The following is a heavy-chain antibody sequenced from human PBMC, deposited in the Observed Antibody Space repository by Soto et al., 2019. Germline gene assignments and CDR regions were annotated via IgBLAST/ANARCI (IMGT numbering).Heavy chain of an antibody. Sequence: HPGESLRLSCAASGFTFSSYSMNWVRQAPGKGLEWVSYISSSSSTIYYADSVKGRFTISRDNAKNSLYLQMNSLRDEDTAVYYCAREARFLEWLSLNWFDPWGQGTLVTVSS. CDR2: ISSSSSTI. CDR3: AREARFLEWLSLNWFDP. CDR1: GFTFSSYS. V-gene: IGHV3-48*02. J-gene: IGHJ5*02. D-gene: IGHD3-3*01.